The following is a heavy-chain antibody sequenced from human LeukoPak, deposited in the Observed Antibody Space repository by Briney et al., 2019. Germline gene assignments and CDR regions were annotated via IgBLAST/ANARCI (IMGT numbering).Heavy chain of an antibody. CDR1: GGSLSASY. D-gene: IGHD1-26*01. CDR2: ISHRGAT. V-gene: IGHV4-34*01. CDR3: ATGKGLSVGGTIYFDF. Sequence: SETLSLTCAVYGGSLSASYSTWIRQPPGKGLEWVGEISHRGATNYNPSLKSRVTMSVDTSKNQFSPKVTSVTAADTAVYYCATGKGLSVGGTIYFDFWGLGALVTVSP. J-gene: IGHJ4*02.